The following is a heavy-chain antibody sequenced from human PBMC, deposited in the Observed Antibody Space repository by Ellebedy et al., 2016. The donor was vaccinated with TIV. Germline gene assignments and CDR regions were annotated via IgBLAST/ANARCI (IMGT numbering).Heavy chain of an antibody. CDR1: GFSFSSYT. CDR3: ASSHLGELVNSPKPMDV. J-gene: IGHJ6*02. V-gene: IGHV3-48*01. Sequence: GGSLRLSCAASGFSFSSYTMNWVRQAPGKGLEWILYISRSGTTTSYADSVKGRFTISRDNAKKSLYLQMNSLRAEDTAVYYCASSHLGELVNSPKPMDVWGQGTTVTVSS. CDR2: ISRSGTTT. D-gene: IGHD3-10*01.